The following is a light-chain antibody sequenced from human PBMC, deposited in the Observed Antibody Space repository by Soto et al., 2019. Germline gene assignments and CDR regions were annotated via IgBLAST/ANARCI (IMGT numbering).Light chain of an antibody. V-gene: IGLV1-40*01. CDR2: GNS. Sequence: QSVLTQPPSVSGAPGQRVTISCTGSSSNIGAGYDVHWYQQLPGTAPKLLIYGNSNRPSGVPDRFSGSKSVNTASLTISGLRAEDEADYYCCSYAGGLTSAGYVFGTATKLTVL. CDR3: CSYAGGLTSAGYV. J-gene: IGLJ1*01. CDR1: SSNIGAGYD.